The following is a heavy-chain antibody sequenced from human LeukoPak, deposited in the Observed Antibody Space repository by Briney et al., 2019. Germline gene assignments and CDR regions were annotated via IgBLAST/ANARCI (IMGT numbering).Heavy chain of an antibody. Sequence: ASVKVSSKVSGYTLTELSMHWVRQAPGKGLEWMGGFDPEDGETIYAQKFQGRVTMTEDTSTDTAYMELSSLRSEDTAVYYCATKTPIIVVVPAAAYYYYGMDVWGQGTTVTVSS. CDR3: ATKTPIIVVVPAAAYYYYGMDV. CDR1: GYTLTELS. CDR2: FDPEDGET. V-gene: IGHV1-24*01. J-gene: IGHJ6*02. D-gene: IGHD2-2*01.